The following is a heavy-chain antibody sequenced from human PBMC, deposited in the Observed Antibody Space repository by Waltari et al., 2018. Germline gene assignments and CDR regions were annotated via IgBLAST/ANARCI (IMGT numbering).Heavy chain of an antibody. J-gene: IGHJ3*02. CDR2: IYYSGST. CDR3: ARVAAICLSSCAFDI. Sequence: QLQLQESGPGLVKPSETLSLTCTVSGGSISSSSYYWGWIRQPPGKGLEWIGSIYYSGSTYYNPSLKSRVTIAVDTSKNQFSLKLSSVTAADTAVYYCARVAAICLSSCAFDIWGQGTMVTVSS. V-gene: IGHV4-39*07. D-gene: IGHD2-15*01. CDR1: GGSISSSSYY.